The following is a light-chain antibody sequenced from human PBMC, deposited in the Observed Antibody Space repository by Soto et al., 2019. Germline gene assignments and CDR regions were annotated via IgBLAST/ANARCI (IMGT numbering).Light chain of an antibody. CDR2: GAS. CDR1: QIVSSSH. J-gene: IGKJ5*01. V-gene: IGKV3-20*01. Sequence: EIVLTQSPGTLSLSPGERATLSCRASQIVSSSHLAWYQQKPGQAPRLLIYGASSRATGIPDRFSGSGSGTDFTLTISRLEPEDFAVYYCQQYGSSPRVTFGQGTRLEMK. CDR3: QQYGSSPRVT.